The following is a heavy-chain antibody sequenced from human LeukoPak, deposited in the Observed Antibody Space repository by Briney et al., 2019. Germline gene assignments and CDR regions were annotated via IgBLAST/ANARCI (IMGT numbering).Heavy chain of an antibody. V-gene: IGHV4-39*01. J-gene: IGHJ4*02. CDR1: GGSITSKTYY. Sequence: PSETLSLTCTVSGGSITSKTYYWAWIRQPPGKGLEWIGNIYYNGSTYYPPSLKSRLTISVDASKNQFSLKLSSVAAADTAVYYCARTPPPDFYDSSGYYYEGGDYWGQGTLVTVSS. D-gene: IGHD3-22*01. CDR2: IYYNGST. CDR3: ARTPPPDFYDSSGYYYEGGDY.